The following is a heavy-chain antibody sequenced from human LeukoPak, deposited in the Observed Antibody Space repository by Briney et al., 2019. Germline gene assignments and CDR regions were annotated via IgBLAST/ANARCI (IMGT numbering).Heavy chain of an antibody. J-gene: IGHJ4*02. Sequence: GGSLRLSCAASGFSFNVYAMSWVRQAPGRGLEWISIISGSGDSIYYANSVKGRFTISRDNSKNTVYLQMNSLRAEDTAVYYCARSYPSKTVWGQGTLVTVSS. CDR3: ARSYPSKTV. V-gene: IGHV3-23*01. D-gene: IGHD2-2*02. CDR1: GFSFNVYA. CDR2: ISGSGDSI.